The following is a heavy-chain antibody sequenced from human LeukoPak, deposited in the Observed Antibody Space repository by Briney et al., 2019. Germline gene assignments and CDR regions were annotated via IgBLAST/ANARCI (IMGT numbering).Heavy chain of an antibody. CDR3: GKHASSSDY. V-gene: IGHV3-30*02. CDR2: IRSDGSDK. D-gene: IGHD2-2*01. Sequence: GGSLRLSCAASGFIFSTYGMHWVRQAPGKGLEWVAFIRSDGSDKSYAGSVMGRFTISRDNSRNTLHLQMNTLRAEDTAVYYCGKHASSSDYWGQATLVTVSS. J-gene: IGHJ4*02. CDR1: GFIFSTYG.